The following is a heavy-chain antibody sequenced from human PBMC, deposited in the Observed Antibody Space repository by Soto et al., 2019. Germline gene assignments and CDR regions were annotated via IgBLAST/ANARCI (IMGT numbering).Heavy chain of an antibody. CDR1: GFTFSSYW. CDR3: ARAPGFASSSGARGGYYYGMDV. CDR2: IKQDGSEK. D-gene: IGHD6-6*01. Sequence: GGSLRLSCAASGFTFSSYWMSWVRQAPGKGLEWVANIKQDGSEKYYVDSVKGRFTISRDNAKNSPYLQMNSLRAEDTAVYYSARAPGFASSSGARGGYYYGMDVWGQGTTVTVSS. V-gene: IGHV3-7*05. J-gene: IGHJ6*02.